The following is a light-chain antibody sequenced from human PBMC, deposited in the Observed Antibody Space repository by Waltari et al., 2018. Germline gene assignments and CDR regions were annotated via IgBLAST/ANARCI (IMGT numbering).Light chain of an antibody. CDR1: QSVSDW. J-gene: IGKJ2*01. Sequence: DIQITQSPSTLSASVGDSGTIACRARQSVSDWLVGHQQKLGEAPKVLIYKASSLENGVPPWFSSSGFRTEFNLTITSLQPDDFATYYCQHFFNYPYTFGQGTKLE. V-gene: IGKV1-5*03. CDR3: QHFFNYPYT. CDR2: KAS.